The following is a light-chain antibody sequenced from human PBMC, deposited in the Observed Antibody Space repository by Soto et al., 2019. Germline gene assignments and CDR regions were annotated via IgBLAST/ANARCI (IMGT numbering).Light chain of an antibody. V-gene: IGLV7-46*01. J-gene: IGLJ2*01. Sequence: QAVVTQEPSLTVSPGGTVTLTCGSSTGAVTSGHYPFWFQQKPGQAPRTLVYDTSKKHSWTPARCSGSLHGSKAALSLSYAHSEDEAEYYCLLAYGAVRVFGGGTKLTVL. CDR2: DTS. CDR1: TGAVTSGHY. CDR3: LLAYGAVRV.